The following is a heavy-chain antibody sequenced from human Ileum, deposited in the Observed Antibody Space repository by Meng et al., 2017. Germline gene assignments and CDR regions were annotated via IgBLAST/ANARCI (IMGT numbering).Heavy chain of an antibody. CDR3: TIYSSGHI. CDR1: GFTFSGSE. V-gene: IGHV3-73*02. Sequence: VRLGGAGGCLVRRGGSLNLSCAVSGFTFSGSEVQRVCHASGKGRGWVGRITSNTYGTSYGASVNGRITTSRDDSKSMAYLQLNSLRTEDTAVYYCTIYSSGHIWGQGTMVTVSS. D-gene: IGHD6-19*01. CDR2: ITSNTYGT. J-gene: IGHJ3*02.